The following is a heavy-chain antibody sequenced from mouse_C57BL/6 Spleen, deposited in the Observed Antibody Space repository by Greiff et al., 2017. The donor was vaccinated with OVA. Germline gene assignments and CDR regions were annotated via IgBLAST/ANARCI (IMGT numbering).Heavy chain of an antibody. Sequence: EVQLQQSGPELVKPGASVKISCKASGYTFTDYYMNWVKQSHGKSLEWIGDINPNNGGTSYNQKFKGKATLTVDKSSSTAYMELRSLTSEDSAVYYCAHPIYYGRGIAYWGQGTLVTVSA. CDR2: INPNNGGT. CDR3: AHPIYYGRGIAY. J-gene: IGHJ3*01. CDR1: GYTFTDYY. V-gene: IGHV1-26*01. D-gene: IGHD1-1*01.